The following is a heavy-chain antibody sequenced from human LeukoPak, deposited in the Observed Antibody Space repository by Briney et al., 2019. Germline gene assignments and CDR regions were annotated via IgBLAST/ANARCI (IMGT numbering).Heavy chain of an antibody. CDR2: FYYTGST. Sequence: SETLSLTCSVSGGSICRSGYYWAWIRQPPGKGLEWVGSFYYTGSTYYNPSLKSRVAISADTSKNQFSLKLSSLTAADTAVYYCARYVAAADTDSWGQGTLATVSS. CDR3: ARYVAAADTDS. D-gene: IGHD6-13*01. V-gene: IGHV4-39*01. J-gene: IGHJ4*02. CDR1: GGSICRSGYY.